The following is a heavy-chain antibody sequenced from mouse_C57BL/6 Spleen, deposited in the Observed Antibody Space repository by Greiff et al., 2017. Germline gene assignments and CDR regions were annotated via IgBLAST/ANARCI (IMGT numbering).Heavy chain of an antibody. CDR2: ISSGGSYT. Sequence: EVMLVESGGDLVKPGGSLKLSCAASGFTFSSYGMSWVRQTPDKRLEWVATISSGGSYTYYPDSVKGRFTISRDNAKNTLYLQMSSLKSEDTAMYYCARHPSTTVGFDYWGQGTTLTVSS. V-gene: IGHV5-6*01. J-gene: IGHJ2*01. CDR3: ARHPSTTVGFDY. CDR1: GFTFSSYG. D-gene: IGHD1-1*01.